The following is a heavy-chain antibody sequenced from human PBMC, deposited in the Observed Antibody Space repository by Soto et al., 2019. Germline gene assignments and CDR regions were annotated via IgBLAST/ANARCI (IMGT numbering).Heavy chain of an antibody. J-gene: IGHJ4*02. CDR3: AKPLNTAMVSDY. CDR2: FSGSGGRT. D-gene: IGHD5-18*01. V-gene: IGHV3-23*01. Sequence: GGSLRLSCAASGFPLSRYDMSWVRRDQGKGLEWVSAFSGSGGRTYYADSVKGRFTISRDNSKITLYLQMNSLRAEDTAVYYCAKPLNTAMVSDYWGQGTLVTVSS. CDR1: GFPLSRYD.